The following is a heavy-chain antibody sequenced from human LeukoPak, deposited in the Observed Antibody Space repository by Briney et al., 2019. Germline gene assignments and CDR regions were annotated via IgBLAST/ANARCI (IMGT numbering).Heavy chain of an antibody. CDR1: GGSISSYY. D-gene: IGHD6-19*01. CDR3: ARVGIAVAGNGFDY. V-gene: IGHV4-4*08. Sequence: SETLSLTCTVSGGSISSYYWSWIRQPPGKGLEWIGRIYTSGSTNYNPSLKSRVTISVDTSKNQFSLKLSSVTAADTAVYYCARVGIAVAGNGFDYWGQGTLVTVSS. CDR2: IYTSGST. J-gene: IGHJ4*02.